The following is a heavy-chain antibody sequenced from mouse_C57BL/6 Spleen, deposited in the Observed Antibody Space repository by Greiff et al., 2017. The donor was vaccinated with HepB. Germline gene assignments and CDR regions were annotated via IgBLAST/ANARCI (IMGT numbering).Heavy chain of an antibody. J-gene: IGHJ4*01. CDR3: ARGYSNYAMDY. Sequence: EVKVEESGPGLVKPSQSLSLTCSVTGYSITSGYYWNWIRQFPGNKLEWMGYISYDGSNNYNPSLKNRISITRDTSKNQFFLKLNSVTTEDTATYYCARGYSNYAMDYWGQGTSVTVSS. CDR2: ISYDGSN. V-gene: IGHV3-6*01. CDR1: GYSITSGYY. D-gene: IGHD2-5*01.